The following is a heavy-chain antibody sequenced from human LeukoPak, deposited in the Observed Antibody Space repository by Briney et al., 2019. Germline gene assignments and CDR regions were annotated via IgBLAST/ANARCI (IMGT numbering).Heavy chain of an antibody. CDR1: GFTVSSNY. CDR2: IYSGGST. Sequence: GGSLRLSCAASGFTVSSNYMSWVRQAPGEGLQWVSVIYSGGSTYYADSVKGRFTISRDNSKNTLYLQMNSLRAEDTAVYYCARDYDSSGYVFDYWGQGTLVTVSS. J-gene: IGHJ4*02. V-gene: IGHV3-53*01. D-gene: IGHD3-22*01. CDR3: ARDYDSSGYVFDY.